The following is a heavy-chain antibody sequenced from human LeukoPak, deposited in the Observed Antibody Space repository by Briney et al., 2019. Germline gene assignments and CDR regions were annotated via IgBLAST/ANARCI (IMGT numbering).Heavy chain of an antibody. CDR1: GYTFTSYG. CDR3: ARLYYYDSSGYFGFGDY. Sequence: ASVKVSCKASGYTFTSYGTSWVRQAPGQGLEWMGWISAYNGNTNYAQKLQGRVTITTDTSTSTDYMELRSLRSDDTAVYYCARLYYYDSSGYFGFGDYWGQGTLVTVSS. V-gene: IGHV1-18*01. D-gene: IGHD3-22*01. J-gene: IGHJ4*02. CDR2: ISAYNGNT.